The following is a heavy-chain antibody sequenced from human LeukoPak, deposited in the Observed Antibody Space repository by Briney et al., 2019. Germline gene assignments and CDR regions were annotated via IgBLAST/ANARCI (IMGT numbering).Heavy chain of an antibody. CDR3: ARRPPYYDFWSGYYSGWFDP. V-gene: IGHV4-34*01. Sequence: SETLSLTCAVYGGSFSGYYWSWIRQPPGKGLEWIGEINHSGSTNYNPSLKSRVTISVDTSKNQFSLKLSSVTAADTAVYYCARRPPYYDFWSGYYSGWFDPWGQGTLVTVSS. J-gene: IGHJ5*02. CDR2: INHSGST. CDR1: GGSFSGYY. D-gene: IGHD3-3*01.